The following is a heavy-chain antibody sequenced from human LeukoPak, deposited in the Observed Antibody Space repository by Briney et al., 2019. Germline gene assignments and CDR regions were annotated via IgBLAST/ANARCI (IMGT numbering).Heavy chain of an antibody. CDR1: GFTFSSYG. CDR3: ARDSRIVVVYNFDY. D-gene: IGHD3-22*01. V-gene: IGHV3-33*01. J-gene: IGHJ4*02. CDR2: IWYDGSNK. Sequence: GRSLRLSCAAPGFTFSSYGMHWVRQAPGKGLEWVAVIWYDGSNKYYADSVKGRFTISRDNSKNTLYLQMNSLRAEDTAVYYCARDSRIVVVYNFDYWGQGTLVTVSS.